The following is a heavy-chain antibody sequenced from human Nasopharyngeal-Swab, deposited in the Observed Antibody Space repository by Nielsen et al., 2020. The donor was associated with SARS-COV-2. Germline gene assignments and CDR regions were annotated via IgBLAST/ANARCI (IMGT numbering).Heavy chain of an antibody. J-gene: IGHJ6*02. V-gene: IGHV4-59*01. CDR2: IYYSGST. CDR1: GGSISSYY. CDR3: ARVRAIFGDYYYYYGMDV. D-gene: IGHD3-3*01. Sequence: SETLSLTCTVSGGSISSYYWSWIRQPPGKGLEWIGYIYYSGSTNYSPSLKSRVTISVDTSKNQFSLKLSSVTAADTAVYYCARVRAIFGDYYYYYGMDVWGQGTTVTVSS.